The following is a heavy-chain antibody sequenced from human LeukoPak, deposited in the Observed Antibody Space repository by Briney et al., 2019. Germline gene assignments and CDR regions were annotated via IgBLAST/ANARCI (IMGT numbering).Heavy chain of an antibody. V-gene: IGHV1-58*02. Sequence: SVTVSCKASGFTFTSSAMQWVRQARGQRLEWIGWIVVGSGNTNYAQKFQERVTITRDMSTSTAYTELSSLRSEDTAVYYCAAVVRVAGKPGSSCWGQGTLVTVSS. CDR1: GFTFTSSA. CDR2: IVVGSGNT. CDR3: AAVVRVAGKPGSSC. J-gene: IGHJ4*02. D-gene: IGHD6-19*01.